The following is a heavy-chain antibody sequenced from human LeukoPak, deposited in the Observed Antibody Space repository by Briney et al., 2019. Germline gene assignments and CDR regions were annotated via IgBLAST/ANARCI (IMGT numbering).Heavy chain of an antibody. V-gene: IGHV3-23*01. CDR2: IYENGGTT. D-gene: IGHD5-12*01. CDR3: ARNENSGWGYFDY. Sequence: GGSLRLSCVGSGFTFRSHAMSWVRQAPEKGLEFVSGIYENGGTTYYADSVKGRFTISRDNSKDTLYPQMNSLRAEDTAVYYCARNENSGWGYFDYWGQGTLVTVSS. J-gene: IGHJ4*02. CDR1: GFTFRSHA.